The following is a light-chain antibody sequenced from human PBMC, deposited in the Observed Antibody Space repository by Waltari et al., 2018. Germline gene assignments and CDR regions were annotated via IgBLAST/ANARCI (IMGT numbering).Light chain of an antibody. V-gene: IGLV2-23*02. CDR2: EVT. CDR1: SSDIGTYNF. CDR3: CSYAGTNIPVL. Sequence: QPALSQPASVSGSPGQSITISCSGTSSDIGTYNFVSWYQQHPGKDPKIVIYEVTERRSGVSNRFSCSKSCNTASLTISGLQAEDEADYYCCSYAGTNIPVLFGGGTRLNVL. J-gene: IGLJ2*01.